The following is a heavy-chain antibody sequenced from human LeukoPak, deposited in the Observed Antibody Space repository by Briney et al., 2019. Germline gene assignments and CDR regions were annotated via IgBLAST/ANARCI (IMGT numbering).Heavy chain of an antibody. CDR3: ARSQQSLMYYFDY. V-gene: IGHV3-33*01. Sequence: PGRSLRLSCAASGFTFSSYGMHWVRQAPGKGLEWVAVIWYDGSNKYYADSVKGRFTISRDNSKNTLYLQMNSLRAEDTAVYYCARSQQSLMYYFDYWGQGTLVTVSS. CDR2: IWYDGSNK. J-gene: IGHJ4*02. D-gene: IGHD6-19*01. CDR1: GFTFSSYG.